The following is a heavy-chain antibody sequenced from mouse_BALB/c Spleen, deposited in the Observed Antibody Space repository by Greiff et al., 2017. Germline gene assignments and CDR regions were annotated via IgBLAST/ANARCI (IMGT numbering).Heavy chain of an antibody. V-gene: IGHV1S56*01. CDR3: ARDSTVVATPGAMDY. D-gene: IGHD1-1*01. J-gene: IGHJ4*01. CDR2: IYPGNVNT. Sequence: VQLQQSGPELVKPGASVRISCKASGYTFTSYYIHWVKQRPGQGLEWIGWIYPGNVNTKYNEKFKGKATLTADKSSSTAYMQLSSLTSEDSAVYFCARDSTVVATPGAMDYWGQGTSVTVSS. CDR1: GYTFTSYY.